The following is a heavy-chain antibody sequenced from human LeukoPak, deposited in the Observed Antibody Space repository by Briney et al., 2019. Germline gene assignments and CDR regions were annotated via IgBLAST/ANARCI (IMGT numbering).Heavy chain of an antibody. CDR1: GGSFSGYY. D-gene: IGHD6-6*01. Sequence: SETLSLTCAVYGGSFSGYYWSWIRQPPGKGLEWIRDFSHSGRTSYNPSLKSRVTISVDTSKNQFSLKLTSVTAADTAVYYCTRGLYTSSSGGYYYFFMDVWGKGTTVTVSS. CDR3: TRGLYTSSSGGYYYFFMDV. J-gene: IGHJ6*03. V-gene: IGHV4-34*01. CDR2: FSHSGRT.